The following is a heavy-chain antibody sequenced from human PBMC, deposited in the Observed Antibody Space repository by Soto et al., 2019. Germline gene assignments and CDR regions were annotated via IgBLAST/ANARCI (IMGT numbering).Heavy chain of an antibody. Sequence: PGGSLRLSCAASGFTFSSYAMSWVRQAPGKGLEWVSAISGSGGSTYYADSVKGRFTISRDNSKNTLYLQMNSLRAAYTAVYYCAKDELGSAMIDYWGQGTLVTVSS. J-gene: IGHJ4*02. CDR2: ISGSGGST. V-gene: IGHV3-23*01. CDR3: AKDELGSAMIDY. D-gene: IGHD6-19*01. CDR1: GFTFSSYA.